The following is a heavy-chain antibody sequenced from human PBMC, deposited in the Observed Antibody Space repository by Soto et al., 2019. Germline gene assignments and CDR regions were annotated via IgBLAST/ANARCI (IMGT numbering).Heavy chain of an antibody. V-gene: IGHV3-30*18. CDR2: ISYDGSNK. CDR1: GFTFISYG. D-gene: IGHD1-1*01. Sequence: QVQLVESGGGVVQPGRSLRLSCAASGFTFISYGMHWVRQAPGKGLEWVAVISYDGSNKYYADSVKGRFTISRDNSKNTLYLQMNRLRAEDTAVYYCAKEFNCNYSDYWGQGTLVTVSS. CDR3: AKEFNCNYSDY. J-gene: IGHJ4*02.